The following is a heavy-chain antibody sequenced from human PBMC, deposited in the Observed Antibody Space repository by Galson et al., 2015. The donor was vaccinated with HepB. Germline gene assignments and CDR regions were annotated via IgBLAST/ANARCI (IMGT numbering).Heavy chain of an antibody. V-gene: IGHV3-23*01. CDR1: GFTFSSYA. Sequence: SLRLSCAASGFTFSSYAMSWVRQAPGKGLEWVSAISGSGGSTYYADSVKGWFTISRDNSKNTLYLQMNSLRAEDTAVYYCAKDSPLVVAATPGAYWGQGTLVTVSS. CDR3: AKDSPLVVAATPGAY. J-gene: IGHJ4*02. D-gene: IGHD2-15*01. CDR2: ISGSGGST.